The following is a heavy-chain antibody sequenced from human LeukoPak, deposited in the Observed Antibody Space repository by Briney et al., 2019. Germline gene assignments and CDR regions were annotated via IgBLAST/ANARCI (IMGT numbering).Heavy chain of an antibody. V-gene: IGHV3-33*01. Sequence: GGSLRLSRAASGFTFSSYGMHWVRQAPGKGLEWVAVIWYDGSNKYYADSVKGRFTISRDNSKNTLYLQMNSLRAEDTAVYYCASSGRSDAFDIWGQGTMVTVSS. CDR2: IWYDGSNK. CDR3: ASSGRSDAFDI. CDR1: GFTFSSYG. J-gene: IGHJ3*02.